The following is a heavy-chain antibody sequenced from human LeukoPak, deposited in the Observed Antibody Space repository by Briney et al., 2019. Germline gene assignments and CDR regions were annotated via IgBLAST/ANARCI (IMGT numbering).Heavy chain of an antibody. CDR3: AKDPNYYDSSGYYGSPIYYCYCYMDV. CDR2: ISGSGGST. V-gene: IGHV3-23*01. J-gene: IGHJ6*03. Sequence: GGSLRLSCAASGFTFSSYAISWVRQAPGKGLEWVSAISGSGGSTYYADSVKGRFTISRDNSKNTLYLQMNSLRAEDTAVYYCAKDPNYYDSSGYYGSPIYYCYCYMDVWGKGTTVTVSS. CDR1: GFTFSSYA. D-gene: IGHD3-22*01.